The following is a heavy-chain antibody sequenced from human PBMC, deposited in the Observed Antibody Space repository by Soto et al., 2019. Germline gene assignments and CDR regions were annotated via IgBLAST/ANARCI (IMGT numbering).Heavy chain of an antibody. J-gene: IGHJ4*02. D-gene: IGHD6-6*01. Sequence: EVQLVESGGGLVQPGGSLRLSCAASGFTFSSYWMHWVRQAPGKGLVWVSRVNGDGSSTSDADSVKGRFTISRDNAKNPLYLQMNSLGVEDTAVYYCARGGPYSSSEVDYWGQGTLVTVSS. CDR2: VNGDGSST. V-gene: IGHV3-74*01. CDR1: GFTFSSYW. CDR3: ARGGPYSSSEVDY.